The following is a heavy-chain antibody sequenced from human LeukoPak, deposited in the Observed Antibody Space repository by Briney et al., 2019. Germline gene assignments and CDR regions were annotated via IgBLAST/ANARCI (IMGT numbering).Heavy chain of an antibody. CDR1: GFTFSSYW. Sequence: GGSLRLSCAASGFTFSSYWMHWVRQAPGKGLVWVSRINSDGSRTSYADSVKGRFTISRDNSKNTLYLQMNSLRAEDTAVYYCAKDRVGSSSLDHWGQGTLVTVSS. J-gene: IGHJ4*02. D-gene: IGHD6-13*01. CDR3: AKDRVGSSSLDH. CDR2: INSDGSRT. V-gene: IGHV3-74*01.